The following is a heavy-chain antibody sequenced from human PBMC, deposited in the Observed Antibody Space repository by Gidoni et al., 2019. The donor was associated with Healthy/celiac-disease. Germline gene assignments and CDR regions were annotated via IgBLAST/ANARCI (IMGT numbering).Heavy chain of an antibody. CDR2: SYYSGST. V-gene: IGHV4-59*01. CDR3: ARALRRELPLGGSAFDI. Sequence: QVQLQESGPGLVKPSETLSLTCTVPGGSISSYYWSWIRQPPGKGLEWSGYSYYSGSTNYNPSLKSRVTISVDTFKNQFSLKLSSVTAADTAVYYCARALRRELPLGGSAFDIWGQGTMVTVSS. J-gene: IGHJ3*02. CDR1: GGSISSYY. D-gene: IGHD1-26*01.